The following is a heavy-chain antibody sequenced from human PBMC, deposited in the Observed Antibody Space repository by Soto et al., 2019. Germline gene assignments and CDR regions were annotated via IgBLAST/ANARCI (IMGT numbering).Heavy chain of an antibody. V-gene: IGHV4-59*01. CDR1: GGSFSGYY. J-gene: IGHJ3*02. D-gene: IGHD4-17*01. CDR2: IYYSGST. CDR3: ARDMGDYDPDAFDI. Sequence: SETLSLTCAVYGGSFSGYYWSWIRQPPGKGLEWIGYIYYSGSTNYNPSLKSRVTISVDTSKNQFSLKLSSVTAADTAVYYCARDMGDYDPDAFDIWGQGTMVTVSS.